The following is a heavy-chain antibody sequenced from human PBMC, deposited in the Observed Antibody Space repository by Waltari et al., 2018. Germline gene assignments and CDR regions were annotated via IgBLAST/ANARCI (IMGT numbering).Heavy chain of an antibody. CDR1: GGTFSSYA. V-gene: IGHV1-69*04. CDR2: IIPTLGIA. CDR3: ARAHYDSSGYAFDI. J-gene: IGHJ3*02. D-gene: IGHD3-22*01. Sequence: QVQLVQSGAEVKKPGSSVKVSCKASGGTFSSYAISWVRQAPGQGLEWMGRIIPTLGIANYAQKFKGRVTITADKSTSTAYMELSSLRSEDTAVYYCARAHYDSSGYAFDIWGQGTMVTVSS.